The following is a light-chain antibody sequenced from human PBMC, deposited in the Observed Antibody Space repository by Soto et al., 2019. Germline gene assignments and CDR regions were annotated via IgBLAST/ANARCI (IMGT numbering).Light chain of an antibody. V-gene: IGKV3-11*01. CDR3: QHRAGWPPALT. Sequence: ETVLTQSPATLSLSPGERATLSCRASESVSNSLAWYQHKPGQAPRLLIYNASNRAAGIPARFSGSGSGTDFTLTISRLEPEDFAVYFCQHRAGWPPALTFGGGTKVEIK. CDR1: ESVSNS. J-gene: IGKJ4*01. CDR2: NAS.